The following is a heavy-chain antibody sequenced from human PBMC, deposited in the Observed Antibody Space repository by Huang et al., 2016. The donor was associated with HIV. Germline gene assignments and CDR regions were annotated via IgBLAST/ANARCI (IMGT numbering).Heavy chain of an antibody. Sequence: QVQLVESGGGVVQPGRSLRLSCAASGFPFNNHAVHWVRQGPGQGLDWVAVISNDGSNNYYADSVKGRFTISRDSSKSTLFLHMTSLRTEDTAVYYCARAKDTWDAYDIWGQGTMVIVSS. J-gene: IGHJ3*02. CDR3: ARAKDTWDAYDI. CDR2: ISNDGSNN. CDR1: GFPFNNHA. D-gene: IGHD5-18*01. V-gene: IGHV3-30-3*01.